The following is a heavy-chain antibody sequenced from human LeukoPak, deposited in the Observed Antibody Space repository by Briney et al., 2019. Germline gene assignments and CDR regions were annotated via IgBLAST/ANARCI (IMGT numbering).Heavy chain of an antibody. CDR3: AKVRATAVAKWYSGL. Sequence: PGGPLRLACAASGFTFSSIGMHWVRQAPGKGLEWFAFIRYDGSNKYYADSMKGRLTLSRDNSKNTLYLEMNSLRPEDTAMYYCAKVRATAVAKWYSGLWGRGTLVTVSS. J-gene: IGHJ2*01. V-gene: IGHV3-30*02. CDR2: IRYDGSNK. D-gene: IGHD5-18*01. CDR1: GFTFSSIG.